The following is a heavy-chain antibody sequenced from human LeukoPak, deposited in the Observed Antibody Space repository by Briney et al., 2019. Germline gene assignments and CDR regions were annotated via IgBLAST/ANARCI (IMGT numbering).Heavy chain of an antibody. CDR1: GFSFSSYG. CDR3: AKGGPFSTSSQKYFDP. D-gene: IGHD6-6*01. CDR2: ISGSGGEI. Sequence: GGSLRLSCAASGFSFSSYGMTWVRQAPGKGLEWVSSISGSGGEIHYADSVKGRFTISRDNSKNTVYLQMNSLRDEDTAVFYCAKGGPFSTSSQKYFDPWGQGSLVIVS. J-gene: IGHJ5*02. V-gene: IGHV3-23*01.